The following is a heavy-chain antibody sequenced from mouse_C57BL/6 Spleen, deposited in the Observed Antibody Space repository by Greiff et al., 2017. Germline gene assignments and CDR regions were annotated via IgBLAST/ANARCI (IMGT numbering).Heavy chain of an antibody. J-gene: IGHJ3*01. CDR1: GYTFTSYW. D-gene: IGHD2-4*01. V-gene: IGHV1-55*01. Sequence: QVQLKQPGAELVKPGASVKMSCKASGYTFTSYWITWVKQRPGQGLEWIGDIYPGSGSTNYNEKFKSKATLTVDTSSSTAYMQLSSLTSEDSAVYYCARWSYDYDDWFAYWGQGTLVTVSA. CDR2: IYPGSGST. CDR3: ARWSYDYDDWFAY.